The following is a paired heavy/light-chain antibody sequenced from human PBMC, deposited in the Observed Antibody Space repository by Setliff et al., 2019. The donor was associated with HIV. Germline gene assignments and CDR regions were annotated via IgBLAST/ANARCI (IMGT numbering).Heavy chain of an antibody. CDR2: ISCDSGNI. J-gene: IGHJ4*02. CDR1: GFTFDDYA. D-gene: IGHD2-15*01. CDR3: TKDAEASGGFHFDS. V-gene: IGHV3-9*01. Sequence: EVQLVESGGALVQPGRSLRLSCETSGFTFDDYAMHWVRQVPGKGLEWVSGISCDSGNISYADSVKGRFTISRDNAKNSLFLQMNSLRAEDTAFYYCTKDAEASGGFHFDSWGQGTLVTVSS.
Light chain of an antibody. Sequence: DIQMTQSPSTLSASVGDRVTITCRASQRISSWLAWYQQKPGKAPNLLIYKASSLESGVPSRFSGSGSGTEFTLSISSLQPEDFATYYCQQYYNYSTFGQGTKLEIK. V-gene: IGKV1-5*03. CDR1: QRISSW. CDR3: QQYYNYST. J-gene: IGKJ2*01. CDR2: KAS.